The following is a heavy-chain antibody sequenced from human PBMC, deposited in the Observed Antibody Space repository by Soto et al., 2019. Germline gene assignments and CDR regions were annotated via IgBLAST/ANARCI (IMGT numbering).Heavy chain of an antibody. J-gene: IGHJ4*02. D-gene: IGHD6-19*01. CDR1: GFTFSTYA. V-gene: IGHV3-23*01. Sequence: FLRLSCAASGFTFSTYAMNWVRQAPGKGLEWVSGISGSGDSTYYADSVKGRFTVSRDNSKNTLYLQMNSLRAEDTAVFYCAKERSSGWSFDYWGQGTLVTVSS. CDR2: ISGSGDST. CDR3: AKERSSGWSFDY.